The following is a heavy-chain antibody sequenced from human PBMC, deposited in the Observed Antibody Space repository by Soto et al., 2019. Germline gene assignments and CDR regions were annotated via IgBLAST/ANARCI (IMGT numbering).Heavy chain of an antibody. CDR3: AKATATGGGAFDI. D-gene: IGHD2-8*02. J-gene: IGHJ3*02. CDR2: ITDNGGDS. CDR1: GITFGSRA. V-gene: IGHV3-23*01. Sequence: GSLRLSCVASGITFGSRAMSWVRQAPGEGLGWVSTITDNGGDSKYADSVRGRFTISRDGSKNTVYLQMNSLTAGDTAVYYCAKATATGGGAFDICGQGTMVTVSS.